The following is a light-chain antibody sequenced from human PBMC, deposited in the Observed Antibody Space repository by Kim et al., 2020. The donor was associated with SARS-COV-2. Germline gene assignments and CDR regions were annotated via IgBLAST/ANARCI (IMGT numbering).Light chain of an antibody. CDR3: QAWDSSPVV. J-gene: IGLJ3*02. CDR2: QDN. CDR1: KLGDKY. Sequence: VSPGQTANITCSGEKLGDKYACWYQQKPGQSPVLVIYQDNRRPSGIPERFSGSNSGNTATLTISETQTMDEADYYCQAWDSSPVVFGGGTQLTVL. V-gene: IGLV3-1*01.